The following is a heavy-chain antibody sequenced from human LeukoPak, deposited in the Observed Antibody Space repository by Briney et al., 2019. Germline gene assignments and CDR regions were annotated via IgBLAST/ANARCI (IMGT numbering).Heavy chain of an antibody. CDR1: GYRFTTYW. CDR2: IDPSTSYT. J-gene: IGHJ4*02. V-gene: IGHV5-10-1*01. Sequence: GESLKISCQVSGYRFTTYWITWVRQMPGKGLEWMGRIDPSTSYTKYSPSFQGHITITADKSINTAYLQWSSLKASDTAMYYCARLQDFWGQGTLVTVPS. CDR3: ARLQDF.